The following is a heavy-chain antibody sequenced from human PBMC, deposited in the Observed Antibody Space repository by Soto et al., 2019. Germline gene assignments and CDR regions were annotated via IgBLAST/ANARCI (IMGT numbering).Heavy chain of an antibody. CDR1: GFIFSGYA. V-gene: IGHV3-30-3*01. D-gene: IGHD3-9*01. Sequence: QVQLVESGGGVVQPGWSLRLSCAASGFIFSGYAMHWVRQAPGKGLEWVAVISYDGNTQYYADSVKGRFTVSRDNSNNILYVEMNNLRDEDTAMYYCAKETNAYEINFWGQGTLVTVSP. CDR2: ISYDGNTQ. CDR3: AKETNAYEINF. J-gene: IGHJ4*02.